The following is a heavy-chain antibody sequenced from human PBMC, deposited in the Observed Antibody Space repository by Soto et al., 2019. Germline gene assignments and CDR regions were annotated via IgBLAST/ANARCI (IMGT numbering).Heavy chain of an antibody. V-gene: IGHV1-18*01. CDR2: INVYNGNT. J-gene: IGHJ4*02. CDR3: AREDCSGGSCYLDY. Sequence: ASVKVSCKASGYTFTSYAISWVRQAPGQGLEWMGWINVYNGNTKYAQKFQGGVTMTTDTSTSTVYMELRSLTSDDTAVYYCAREDCSGGSCYLDYWGQGTLVTVSS. D-gene: IGHD2-15*01. CDR1: GYTFTSYA.